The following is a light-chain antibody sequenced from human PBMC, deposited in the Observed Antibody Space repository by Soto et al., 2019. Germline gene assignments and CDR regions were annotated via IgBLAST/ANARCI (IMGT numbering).Light chain of an antibody. CDR2: NVS. CDR3: CSYAGIYPYV. Sequence: QSALTQPRSVSGSPGQSVTISCTGTSSDVGCYNYVSWYQQHPGKAPKVLIYNVSKRPSGVPDRFSGSKSGNTASLTISGLQAEDEADYYCCSYAGIYPYVFGPGTKLTVL. J-gene: IGLJ1*01. V-gene: IGLV2-11*01. CDR1: SSDVGCYNY.